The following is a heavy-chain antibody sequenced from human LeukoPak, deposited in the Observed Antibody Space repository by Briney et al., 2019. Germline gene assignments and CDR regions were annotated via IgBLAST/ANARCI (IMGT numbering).Heavy chain of an antibody. V-gene: IGHV3-33*01. D-gene: IGHD2-21*01. CDR1: GFTFSSYG. CDR2: IWYDGSNK. J-gene: IGHJ5*02. Sequence: PGESLKISCAASGFTFSSYGMHWVRQAPGKGLEWVAVIWYDGSNKYYADSVKGRFTISRDNSKNTLYLQMNSLRAEDTAVYYCARDFRAYCGGDCPNWFDPWGQGTLVTVSS. CDR3: ARDFRAYCGGDCPNWFDP.